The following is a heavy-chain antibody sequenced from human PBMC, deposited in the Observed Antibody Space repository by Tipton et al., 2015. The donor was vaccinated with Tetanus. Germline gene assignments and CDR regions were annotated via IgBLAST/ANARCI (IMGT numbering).Heavy chain of an antibody. Sequence: SLRLSCTASGFTFSAYYMSWIRLAPGKGLEWMANIQNDGGETYHLESVRGRFTISRDNGKNSVYLQMNSLRPEDTAVYYCARLGRNSLGAFDVWGQGTLVSVSS. CDR3: ARLGRNSLGAFDV. V-gene: IGHV3-7*03. J-gene: IGHJ3*01. CDR1: GFTFSAYY. CDR2: IQNDGGET. D-gene: IGHD7-27*01.